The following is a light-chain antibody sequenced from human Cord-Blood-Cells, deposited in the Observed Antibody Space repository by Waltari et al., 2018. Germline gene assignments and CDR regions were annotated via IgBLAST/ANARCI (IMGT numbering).Light chain of an antibody. V-gene: IGLV2-23*03. Sequence: QSALTQPAPLSGSPGQSITISCTGTSSDVGSSNLVSWYQQHPGKAPKLMIYEGSKRPSGVSNRFSGSKSGNTASLTISGLQAEDEADYYCCSYAGSSTFGFGGGTKLTVL. CDR1: SSDVGSSNL. J-gene: IGLJ2*01. CDR2: EGS. CDR3: CSYAGSSTFG.